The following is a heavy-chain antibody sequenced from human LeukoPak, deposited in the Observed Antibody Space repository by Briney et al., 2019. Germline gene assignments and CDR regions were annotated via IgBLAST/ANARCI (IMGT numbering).Heavy chain of an antibody. Sequence: RGESLKISCKGSGYSFTSYWISWVRQMPGKGLEWMGRIDPSDSYTNYSPSFQGHVTISADKSISTAYLQWSSLKASDTAMYYCARRGYSGYDSIVADAWGQGTLVTVSS. CDR3: ARRGYSGYDSIVADA. CDR2: IDPSDSYT. J-gene: IGHJ4*02. CDR1: GYSFTSYW. D-gene: IGHD5-12*01. V-gene: IGHV5-10-1*01.